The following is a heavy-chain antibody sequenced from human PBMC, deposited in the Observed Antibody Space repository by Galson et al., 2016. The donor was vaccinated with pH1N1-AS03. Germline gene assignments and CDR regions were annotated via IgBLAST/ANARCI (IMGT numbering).Heavy chain of an antibody. D-gene: IGHD2-2*01. CDR1: GYTFTGFS. CDR3: ARDPRGPCTSSTCPTAYYFGMDV. V-gene: IGHV1-2*04. CDR2: INPKSGVT. Sequence: VKASCKASGYTFTGFSINWVRQAPGQGLELMGWINPKSGVTNYAQKFQAWVTMTRDTSSSTAYMELSGLKSDDTAVYYCARDPRGPCTSSTCPTAYYFGMDVWGQGTTVIVSS. J-gene: IGHJ6*02.